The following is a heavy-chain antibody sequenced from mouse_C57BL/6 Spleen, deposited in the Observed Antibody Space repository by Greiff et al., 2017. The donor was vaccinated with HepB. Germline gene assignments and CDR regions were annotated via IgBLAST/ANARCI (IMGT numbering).Heavy chain of an antibody. D-gene: IGHD1-1*01. Sequence: QVHVKQSGAELVKPGASVKVSCKASGYTFTSYWMHWVKQRPGQGLEWIGRIHPSDSDTNYNQKFKGKATLTVDKSSSTAYMQLSRLTSADSAVYYCAIFPAPITTVVATDYWGQGTTLTVSS. J-gene: IGHJ2*01. CDR1: GYTFTSYW. V-gene: IGHV1-74*01. CDR2: IHPSDSDT. CDR3: AIFPAPITTVVATDY.